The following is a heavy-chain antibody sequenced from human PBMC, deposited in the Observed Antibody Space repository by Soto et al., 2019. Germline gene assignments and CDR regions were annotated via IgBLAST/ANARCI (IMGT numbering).Heavy chain of an antibody. CDR1: GGSIDSYY. Sequence: TLSLTCTVFGGSIDSYYWSWIRQAPGKGLEWIGHISDSGTTNYNPSLGSRVTISVDTSRKSFSLKLSSVTAADTAVYFCARDRWMSRSTWLDPCGPRPLVPVYS. D-gene: IGHD2-2*03. CDR2: ISDSGTT. J-gene: IGHJ5*02. CDR3: ARDRWMSRSTWLDP. V-gene: IGHV4-59*12.